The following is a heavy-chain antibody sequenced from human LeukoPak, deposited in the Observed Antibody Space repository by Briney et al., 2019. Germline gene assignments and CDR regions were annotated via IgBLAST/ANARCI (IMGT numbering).Heavy chain of an antibody. CDR2: INPNSGGT. CDR3: ARAWGNSSSGDDFNI. V-gene: IGHV1-2*02. D-gene: IGHD6-6*01. CDR1: GYTFTGYY. Sequence: ASVKVSCKASGYTFTGYYMHWVRQAPGQGLEWMGWINPNSGGTNYAQKFRGRVTMTRDTSISTAYMELSRLRSDDTAVYYCARAWGNSSSGDDFNIWGQGTMVTVSS. J-gene: IGHJ3*02.